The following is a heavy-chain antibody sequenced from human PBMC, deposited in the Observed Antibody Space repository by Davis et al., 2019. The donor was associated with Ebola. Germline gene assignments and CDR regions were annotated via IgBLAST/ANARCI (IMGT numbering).Heavy chain of an antibody. CDR2: ISVRSIT. Sequence: GESLKISCAASGFIFSSYAMSWVRQAPGKGLEWVSSISVRSITYHADSVKGRFTISRDNSKNTLYLQMNSLRAEDTAVYYCAKVHPPTTVTTGWFDPWGQGTPVTVSS. V-gene: IGHV3-23*01. CDR1: GFIFSSYA. CDR3: AKVHPPTTVTTGWFDP. J-gene: IGHJ5*02. D-gene: IGHD4-17*01.